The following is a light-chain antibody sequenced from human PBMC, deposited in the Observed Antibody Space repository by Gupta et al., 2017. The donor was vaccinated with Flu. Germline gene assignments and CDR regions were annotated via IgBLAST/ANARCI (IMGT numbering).Light chain of an antibody. CDR3: QQYGSSSWT. J-gene: IGKJ1*01. V-gene: IGKV3-20*01. CDR1: QSVSSSY. CDR2: GAS. Sequence: IVLPQSPGTLSLSPGERATLSCRARQSVSSSYLAWYQQKPGQAPRLLIYGASSRATGIPDRFSGSGSGTDFTLTISRLEPEDFSVYYCQQYGSSSWTFGQGTKVEIK.